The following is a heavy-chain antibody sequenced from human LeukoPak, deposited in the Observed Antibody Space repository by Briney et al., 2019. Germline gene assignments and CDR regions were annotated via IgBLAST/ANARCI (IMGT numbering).Heavy chain of an antibody. CDR3: ARDWSGWQLGPDTFHF. CDR1: GFTFGDYE. Sequence: GGSLRLSCAASGFTFGDYEMNWVRQAPGKGLEWIAYISDRASAIYYADSVKGRFTISRDNYKKSLYLQMNSLRAEDTALYYCARDWSGWQLGPDTFHFWGQGTMVTVS. CDR2: ISDRASAI. D-gene: IGHD3-3*01. V-gene: IGHV3-48*03. J-gene: IGHJ3*01.